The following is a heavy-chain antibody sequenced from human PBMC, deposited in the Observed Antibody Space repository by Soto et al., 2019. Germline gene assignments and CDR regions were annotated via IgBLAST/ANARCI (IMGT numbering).Heavy chain of an antibody. CDR3: ARHTPAISVSDH. Sequence: QLQLQESGPGLVKPSETLSLTCTVSGGSISSSSYYWGWIRQPPGKGLEWIGSIYYSGSTYYNPSLRSRVTKSVDTSKNQFYLKLSSVTAADTAVYYCARHTPAISVSDHWGQGTLVTVSS. D-gene: IGHD2-15*01. CDR1: GGSISSSSYY. V-gene: IGHV4-39*01. J-gene: IGHJ4*02. CDR2: IYYSGST.